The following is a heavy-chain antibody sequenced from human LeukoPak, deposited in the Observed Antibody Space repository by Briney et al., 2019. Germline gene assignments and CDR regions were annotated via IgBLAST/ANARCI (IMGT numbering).Heavy chain of an antibody. CDR3: ARAGFLEWLSLSSYYYYGMDV. J-gene: IGHJ6*02. CDR2: ISYDGSNK. V-gene: IGHV3-30-3*01. D-gene: IGHD3-3*01. Sequence: GGSLRLSCAASGFTFSSYAMHWVRQAPGKGLEWVAVISYDGSNKYYADSVKGRFTTSRDNSKNTLYLQMNSLRAEDTAVYYCARAGFLEWLSLSSYYYYGMDVWGQGTTVTVSS. CDR1: GFTFSSYA.